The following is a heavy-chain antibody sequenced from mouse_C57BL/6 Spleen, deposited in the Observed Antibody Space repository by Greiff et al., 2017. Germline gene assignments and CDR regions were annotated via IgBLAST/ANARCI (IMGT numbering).Heavy chain of an antibody. Sequence: DVKLVESGGGLVKPGGSLKLSCAASGFNFSSYALSWVRQTPEKRLEWVATISDGGSYTYYPDNVKGRFTISRDNAKNNLYLQMSHLKSEDTAMYYCARDTGDYFDYWGQGTTLTVSS. D-gene: IGHD4-1*01. CDR2: ISDGGSYT. CDR3: ARDTGDYFDY. V-gene: IGHV5-4*01. CDR1: GFNFSSYA. J-gene: IGHJ2*01.